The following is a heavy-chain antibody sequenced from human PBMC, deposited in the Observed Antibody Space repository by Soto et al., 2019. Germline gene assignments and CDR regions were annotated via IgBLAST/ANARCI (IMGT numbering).Heavy chain of an antibody. V-gene: IGHV3-30*03. D-gene: IGHD2-8*01. Sequence: QVQLVESGGGVVQPGGSLRLSCAASGFTFSNYAMHWVRQAPGKGLEWVADITKNGRNKDYADSVKGRLAISRDNPKNPLELQMNSLRVEDTAMYYCGRCNGDDCHAPFDYWGQGTLVTVS. CDR1: GFTFSNYA. CDR3: GRCNGDDCHAPFDY. J-gene: IGHJ4*02. CDR2: ITKNGRNK.